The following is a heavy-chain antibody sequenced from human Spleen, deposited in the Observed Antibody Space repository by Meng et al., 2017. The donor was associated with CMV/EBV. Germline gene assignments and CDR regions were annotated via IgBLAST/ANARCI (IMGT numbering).Heavy chain of an antibody. J-gene: IGHJ5*02. Sequence: QLQLQESGPGLVKPSETLSLTCTVSXXSISSSSYYWGWIRKPPGKGLEWIGSIYYSGSTYYNPSLKSRVTISVDTSKNQFSLKLSSVTAADTAVYYCARGGFTMVRGVIRVPWFDPWGQGTRVTVSS. CDR2: IYYSGST. V-gene: IGHV4-39*07. CDR1: XXSISSSSYY. D-gene: IGHD3-10*01. CDR3: ARGGFTMVRGVIRVPWFDP.